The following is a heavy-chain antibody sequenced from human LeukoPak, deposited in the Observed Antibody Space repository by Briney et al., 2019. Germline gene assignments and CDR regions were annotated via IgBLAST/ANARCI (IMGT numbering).Heavy chain of an antibody. CDR1: GFTFSSYA. V-gene: IGHV3-23*01. D-gene: IGHD3-16*02. J-gene: IGHJ4*02. CDR3: AKQALSDYVWGSYRYFDY. Sequence: PGGSLRLSCAASGFTFSSYAMSWVRQAPGKGLEWVSAISGSGGSTYYADSVKGRFTISRDNSKNTLYLQMNSLRAEDTAVYYCAKQALSDYVWGSYRYFDYWGQGTLVIVSS. CDR2: ISGSGGST.